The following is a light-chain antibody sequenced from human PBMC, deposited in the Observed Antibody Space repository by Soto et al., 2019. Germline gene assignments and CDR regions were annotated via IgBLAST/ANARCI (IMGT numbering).Light chain of an antibody. CDR1: QSVSSN. Sequence: EIVMTQSPATLSVSPGERATLSCRASQSVSSNLAWYQQKPGQAPRLLIYDTSTRATGIPARFSGSGSGTEFTLTISSLQSEDFALYYCQQYNNWPRSTFGPGTKVDIK. CDR2: DTS. CDR3: QQYNNWPRST. J-gene: IGKJ3*01. V-gene: IGKV3-15*01.